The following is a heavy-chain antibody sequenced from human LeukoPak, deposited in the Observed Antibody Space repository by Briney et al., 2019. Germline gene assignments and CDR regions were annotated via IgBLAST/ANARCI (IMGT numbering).Heavy chain of an antibody. J-gene: IGHJ6*02. Sequence: ASVKVSCKASGYTFTSYYMHWVRQAPGQGLEWMGRVTPNSGDTNYAQKFQGRVTMTRDTSISTAYMELSRLTSDDTAVYYCARRDAMDVWGQGTTVTVS. CDR2: VTPNSGDT. CDR1: GYTFTSYY. CDR3: ARRDAMDV. V-gene: IGHV1-2*06.